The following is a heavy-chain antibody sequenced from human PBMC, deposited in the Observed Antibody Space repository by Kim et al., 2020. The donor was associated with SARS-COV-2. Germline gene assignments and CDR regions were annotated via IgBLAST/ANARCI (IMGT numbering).Heavy chain of an antibody. V-gene: IGHV4-39*02. CDR1: GGHISSSSYY. Sequence: SETLSLTCTVSGGHISSSSYYWGWIRQSPGKGLEWIGNMYYSGGTYYNPSLQGRVSMSIQTSESQFSMRLSSVTPADTAIYYCARGLYDFLSFFDSWG. J-gene: IGHJ4*01. D-gene: IGHD3-3*01. CDR2: MYYSGGT. CDR3: ARGLYDFLSFFDS.